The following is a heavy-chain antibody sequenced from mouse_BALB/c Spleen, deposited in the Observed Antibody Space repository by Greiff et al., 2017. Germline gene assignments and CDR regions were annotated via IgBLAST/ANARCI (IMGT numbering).Heavy chain of an antibody. CDR2: IYPGNSDT. J-gene: IGHJ2*01. CDR3: TRSTYYGYNDY. CDR1: GYSFTSYW. V-gene: IGHV1-5*01. Sequence: EVQLQQSGTVLARPGASVKMSCKASGYSFTSYWMHWVKQRPGQGLEWIGAIYPGNSDTSYNQKFKGKAKLTAVTSASTAYMELSSLTNEDSAVYYCTRSTYYGYNDYWGQGTTLTVSS. D-gene: IGHD1-2*01.